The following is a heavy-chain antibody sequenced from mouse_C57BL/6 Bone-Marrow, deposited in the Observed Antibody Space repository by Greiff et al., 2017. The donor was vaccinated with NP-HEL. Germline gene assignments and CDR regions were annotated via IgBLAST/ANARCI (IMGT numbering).Heavy chain of an antibody. Sequence: EVQLQQSGPVLVKPGASVKMSCKASGYTFTDYYMNWVKQSHGKSLEWIGVINPYNGGTSYNQKFKGKATLTVDKSSSTAYMELNSLTSEDSAVYYCARLGDGYGYWGQGTLVTVSA. CDR1: GYTFTDYY. CDR2: INPYNGGT. CDR3: ARLGDGYGY. D-gene: IGHD2-3*01. J-gene: IGHJ3*02. V-gene: IGHV1-19*01.